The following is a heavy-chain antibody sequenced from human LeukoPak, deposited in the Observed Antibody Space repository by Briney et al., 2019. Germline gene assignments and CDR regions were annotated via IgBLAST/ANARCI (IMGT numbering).Heavy chain of an antibody. V-gene: IGHV4-30-4*01. D-gene: IGHD3-9*01. Sequence: SETLSLTCTVSGGSISSGDYYWSWIRQPPGKGLEWIGYIYYSGSTYYNPSLKSRVTISVDTSMNQFSLKLSSVTAADTAVYYCASAYYDILTGYAFDYWGQGTLVTVSS. CDR2: IYYSGST. CDR1: GGSISSGDYY. J-gene: IGHJ4*02. CDR3: ASAYYDILTGYAFDY.